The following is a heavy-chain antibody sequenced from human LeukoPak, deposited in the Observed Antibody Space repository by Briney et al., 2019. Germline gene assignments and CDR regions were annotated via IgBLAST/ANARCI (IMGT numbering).Heavy chain of an antibody. J-gene: IGHJ6*03. V-gene: IGHV4-59*01. D-gene: IGHD2-2*01. CDR1: DCAINNYY. Sequence: PSETLSLTCTVSDCAINNYYWSWVRQPPGKGLEWIGYIYYKGSTKYYPSLKSRVTISIDTSNDQVSLRLTSVTAADTAVYYCARSESGVQYFQHYFYIDAWGKGTMVTVSS. CDR2: IYYKGST. CDR3: ARSESGVQYFQHYFYIDA.